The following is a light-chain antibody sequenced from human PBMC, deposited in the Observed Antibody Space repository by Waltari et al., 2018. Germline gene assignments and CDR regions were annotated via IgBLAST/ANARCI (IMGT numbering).Light chain of an antibody. CDR3: QQYNRWPPGT. Sequence: TVITQSPATLSVSQGERATISCRTSQTIGLSLAWYQQRPGQAPRLLIYHTSTRATGVPARFSGSGSESEFTLTISTLQSEDVAVYYCQQYNRWPPGTFGQGTRVEI. V-gene: IGKV3-15*01. CDR2: HTS. CDR1: QTIGLS. J-gene: IGKJ1*01.